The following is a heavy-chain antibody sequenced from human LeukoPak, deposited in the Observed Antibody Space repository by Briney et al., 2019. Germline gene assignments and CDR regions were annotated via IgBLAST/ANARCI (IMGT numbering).Heavy chain of an antibody. V-gene: IGHV4-34*01. CDR3: ARGRVLNSSSWFRPRKQYYFDY. CDR1: GFTFSSYA. D-gene: IGHD6-13*01. J-gene: IGHJ4*02. CDR2: INHSGST. Sequence: GSLRLSCAASGFTFSSYAMSWVRQPPGKGLEWIGEINHSGSTNYNPSLKSRVTISVDTSKNQFSLKLSSVTAADTAVYYCARGRVLNSSSWFRPRKQYYFDYWGQGTLVTVSS.